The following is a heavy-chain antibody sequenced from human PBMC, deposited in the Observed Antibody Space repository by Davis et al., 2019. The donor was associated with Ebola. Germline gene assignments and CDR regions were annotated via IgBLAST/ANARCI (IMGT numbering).Heavy chain of an antibody. D-gene: IGHD5-12*01. CDR2: TYYTSKWYN. V-gene: IGHV6-1*01. CDR1: AATASGNSGA. CDR3: ARGWLRSGFDS. J-gene: IGHJ4*02. Sequence: PSETLSLTCAISAATASGNSGACNWIRQSPSRGLEWLGRTYYTSKWYNDYAESVKSRIDIKPDTSKNHLALQLDSVTPGDTAVYYCARGWLRSGFDSWGQGTLVTVSS.